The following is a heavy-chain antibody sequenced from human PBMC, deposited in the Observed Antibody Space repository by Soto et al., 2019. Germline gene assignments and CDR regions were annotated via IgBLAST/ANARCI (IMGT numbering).Heavy chain of an antibody. J-gene: IGHJ4*02. CDR1: GYTFTSYD. D-gene: IGHD6-19*01. V-gene: IGHV1-8*01. Sequence: GASVTVSCKASGYTFTSYDINWVRQAPGQGLEWMGWMNPNSGNTGYAQKFQGRVTMNRNTSISTAYMELSSLRSEDTAVYYCARGRVWLAVAGIDFDYWGQGTLVTVSS. CDR3: ARGRVWLAVAGIDFDY. CDR2: MNPNSGNT.